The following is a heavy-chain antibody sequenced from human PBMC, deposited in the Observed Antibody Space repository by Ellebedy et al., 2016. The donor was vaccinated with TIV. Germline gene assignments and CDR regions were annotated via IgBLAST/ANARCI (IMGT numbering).Heavy chain of an antibody. Sequence: SETLSLTXTVSGGSISSYYWSWIRQPAGKGLEWIGRIYTSGSTNYNPSLKSRVTMSVDTSKNQFSLELSSVTAADTAVYYCARDKGGLPAAIGVDYFDYWGQGTLVTVSS. CDR1: GGSISSYY. V-gene: IGHV4-4*07. D-gene: IGHD2-2*01. J-gene: IGHJ4*02. CDR2: IYTSGST. CDR3: ARDKGGLPAAIGVDYFDY.